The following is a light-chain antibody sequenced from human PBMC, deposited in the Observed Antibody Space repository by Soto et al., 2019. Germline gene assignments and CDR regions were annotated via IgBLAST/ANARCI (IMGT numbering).Light chain of an antibody. J-gene: IGLJ1*01. CDR3: CSYAGTYV. V-gene: IGLV2-23*02. Sequence: LTQPASVSGSPGQSITISCTGTSSDVGSYNLVSWYQQHPGKAPKLMIYEVSKRPSGVSNRFSGSKSGNTASLTISGLQAEDEADYYCCSYAGTYVFGTGTKVTVL. CDR2: EVS. CDR1: SSDVGSYNL.